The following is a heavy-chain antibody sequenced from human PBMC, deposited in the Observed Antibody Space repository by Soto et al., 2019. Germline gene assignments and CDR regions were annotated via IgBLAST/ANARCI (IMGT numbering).Heavy chain of an antibody. Sequence: SVKVSCKVSGGTFSSYAISWVRQAPGQGLEWMGGIIPIFGTANYAQKFQGRVTITADKSTSTAYMELGSLRSEDTAVYYCAGRPTPPTYDFWSGPSYYHYGMDVWGQGTTVTVSS. J-gene: IGHJ6*02. D-gene: IGHD3-3*01. CDR1: GGTFSSYA. CDR3: AGRPTPPTYDFWSGPSYYHYGMDV. CDR2: IIPIFGTA. V-gene: IGHV1-69*06.